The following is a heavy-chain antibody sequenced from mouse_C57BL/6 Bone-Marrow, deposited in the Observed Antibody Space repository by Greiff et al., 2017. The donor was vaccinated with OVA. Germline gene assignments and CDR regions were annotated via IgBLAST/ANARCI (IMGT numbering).Heavy chain of an antibody. Sequence: QVHVKQPGAELVKPGASVKVSCKASGYTFTSYWMHWVKQRPGQGLEWIGRIHPSDSDTNYNQKFKGKATLTVDKSSSTAYMQLSSLTSEDSAVYYCAITPLYYGSSPYFDYWGQGTTLPVSS. J-gene: IGHJ2*01. D-gene: IGHD1-1*01. CDR1: GYTFTSYW. V-gene: IGHV1-74*01. CDR3: AITPLYYGSSPYFDY. CDR2: IHPSDSDT.